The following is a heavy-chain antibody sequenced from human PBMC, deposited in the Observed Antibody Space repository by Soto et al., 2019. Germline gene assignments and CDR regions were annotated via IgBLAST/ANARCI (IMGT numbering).Heavy chain of an antibody. CDR3: AGSRGSSSWYGVIDY. CDR2: IYYSGST. V-gene: IGHV4-31*03. Sequence: SETLSLTCTVSGGSISSGGYYWSWIRQHPGKGLEWIGYIYYSGSTYYNPSLKSRVTISVDTSKNQFSLKLSSVTAADTAVYYCAGSRGSSSWYGVIDYWGQGTLVTVSS. CDR1: GGSISSGGYY. D-gene: IGHD6-13*01. J-gene: IGHJ4*02.